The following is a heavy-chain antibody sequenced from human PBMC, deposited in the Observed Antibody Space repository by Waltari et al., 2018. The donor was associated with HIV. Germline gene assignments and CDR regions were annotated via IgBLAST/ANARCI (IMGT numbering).Heavy chain of an antibody. CDR2: INAETGNT. CDR3: ASGFRETAMDIDF. Sequence: QVHLVQSGTEVKRPGASVTVSCRASGYSFTDFAVHWVRKVPGQSLEWMGWINAETGNTKFSHKFEDRVVFDKDTSASTVYMELRRLRSEDTAVFYCASGFRETAMDIDFWGQGTLVTVSS. CDR1: GYSFTDFA. J-gene: IGHJ4*02. D-gene: IGHD5-18*01. V-gene: IGHV1-3*01.